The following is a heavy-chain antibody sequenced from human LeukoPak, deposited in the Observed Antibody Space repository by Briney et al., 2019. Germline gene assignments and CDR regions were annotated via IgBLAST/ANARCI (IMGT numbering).Heavy chain of an antibody. CDR2: INHSGST. V-gene: IGHV4-34*01. D-gene: IGHD5-18*01. CDR1: GGSFSGYY. CDR3: ARGNTARGDY. Sequence: SETLSLTRAVYGGSFSGYYWSWIRQPPGKGLEWIGEINHSGSTNYNPSLKSRVTISVDTSKNHFSLKLSSVTAADTAVYYCARGNTARGDYWGQGTLVTVSS. J-gene: IGHJ4*02.